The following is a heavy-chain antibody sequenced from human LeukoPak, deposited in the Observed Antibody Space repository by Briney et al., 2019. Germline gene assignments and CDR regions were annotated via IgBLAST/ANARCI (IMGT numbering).Heavy chain of an antibody. V-gene: IGHV4-59*01. CDR3: ARSPFDNAFDI. CDR1: GGSISSYY. CDR2: IYYSGST. D-gene: IGHD3-9*01. J-gene: IGHJ3*02. Sequence: PSETLSLTCTVSGGSISSYYWSWLRQPPGKGLEWIGYIYYSGSTNYNPSLKSRVTVSVDTSKNQFSLKLSSVTAADTAAYYCARSPFDNAFDIWGQGTMVTVSS.